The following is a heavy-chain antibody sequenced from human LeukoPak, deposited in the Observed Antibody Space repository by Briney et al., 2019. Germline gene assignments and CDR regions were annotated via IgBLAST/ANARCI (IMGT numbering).Heavy chain of an antibody. CDR2: ISGSGGYT. Sequence: GGSLRLSCAASGFTFSGYAMTWVRQAPGMGLESVSAISGSGGYTYYADSVKGRFTISRDNSKNTLYLQMNSLRAEDTAIYYCAKAEGKNPTGGRWLDWGQGTLVTVSS. CDR3: AKAEGKNPTGGRWLD. D-gene: IGHD6-19*01. J-gene: IGHJ4*02. CDR1: GFTFSGYA. V-gene: IGHV3-23*01.